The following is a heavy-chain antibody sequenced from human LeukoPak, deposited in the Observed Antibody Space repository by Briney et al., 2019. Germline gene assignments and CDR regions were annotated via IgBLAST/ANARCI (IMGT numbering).Heavy chain of an antibody. CDR3: ARVRSYYGSVTGKSYYFDY. Sequence: PSETLSLTCTVSGGSISTYYWGWIRQPPGEGLVWIGYVSSNEGTNYNPSLKSRVTILVDTSKNQFSLKLSSVTAADTAVYYCARVRSYYGSVTGKSYYFDYWGQGTLVTVSS. V-gene: IGHV4-59*01. CDR1: GGSISTYY. D-gene: IGHD3-10*01. CDR2: VSSNEGT. J-gene: IGHJ4*02.